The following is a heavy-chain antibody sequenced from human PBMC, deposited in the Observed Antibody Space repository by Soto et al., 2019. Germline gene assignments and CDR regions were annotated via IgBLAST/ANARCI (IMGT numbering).Heavy chain of an antibody. J-gene: IGHJ4*02. V-gene: IGHV4-4*07. Sequence: PSENLSLTCTVSGGSISSYYWSWIRQPAGKGLEWIGRIYTSGSTNYNPSLKSRVTMSVDTSKNQFSLKLSSVTAADTAVYYCASSAGRCWYITPRIYIDYRCQGPVVSVFS. CDR3: ASSAGRCWYITPRIYIDY. D-gene: IGHD6-13*01. CDR1: GGSISSYY. CDR2: IYTSGST.